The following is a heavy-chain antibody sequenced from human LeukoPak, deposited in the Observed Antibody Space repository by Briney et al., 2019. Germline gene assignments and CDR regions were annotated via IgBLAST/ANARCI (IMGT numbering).Heavy chain of an antibody. J-gene: IGHJ4*02. CDR2: IITMFGRT. CDR1: GDTLRNYA. D-gene: IGHD3/OR15-3a*01. V-gene: IGHV1-69*05. CDR3: AGNMIFGVVPKGAFDY. Sequence: RASVKVSCTASGDTLRNYAINWVRQAPGQGLEWMGGIITMFGRTNYAQKFQGRVTVTTDESTSTAYMALSSLRSEDTAVYYCAGNMIFGVVPKGAFDYWGQGALVTVSS.